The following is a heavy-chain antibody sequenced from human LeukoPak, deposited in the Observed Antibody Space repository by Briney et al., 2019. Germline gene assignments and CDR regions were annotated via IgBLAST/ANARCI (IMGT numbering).Heavy chain of an antibody. CDR1: GYSFTSYW. Sequence: GESLKISCKGSGYSFTSYWIGWVRQMPGKGLEWMGIIYPGDSDTRYSPSFQGQVTISADKPISTAYLQWSSLKASDTAMYYCARAIDYYDSSGYYSYYFDYWGQGTLVTVSS. J-gene: IGHJ4*02. D-gene: IGHD3-22*01. CDR3: ARAIDYYDSSGYYSYYFDY. V-gene: IGHV5-51*04. CDR2: IYPGDSDT.